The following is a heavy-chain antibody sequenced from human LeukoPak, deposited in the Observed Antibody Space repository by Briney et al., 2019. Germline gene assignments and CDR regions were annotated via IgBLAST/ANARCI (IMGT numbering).Heavy chain of an antibody. CDR3: AREPNGKLPYDY. D-gene: IGHD2-21*01. CDR2: INAGNGNT. J-gene: IGHJ4*02. CDR1: GYTFTSYA. Sequence: ASVKVSCKASGYTFTSYAMHWVRLAPGQRLEWMGWINAGNGNTKYSQKFQGRVTITRDTSASTAYMELSSLRSEDTAVYYCAREPNGKLPYDYWGQGTLVTVSS. V-gene: IGHV1-3*01.